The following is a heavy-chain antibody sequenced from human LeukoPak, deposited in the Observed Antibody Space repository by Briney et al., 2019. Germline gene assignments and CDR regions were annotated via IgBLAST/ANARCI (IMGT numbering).Heavy chain of an antibody. J-gene: IGHJ6*03. CDR3: ARALYSSSWYYYYYYMDV. D-gene: IGHD6-13*01. Sequence: SETLSLTCTVSGGSISSSSYYWGWIRQPPGKGLEWIGSIYYSGSTYYNPSLKSRVTISVDTSKNQFSLKLSSVTAADTAVYYCARALYSSSWYYYYYYMDVWGKGTTVTVSS. V-gene: IGHV4-39*07. CDR1: GGSISSSSYY. CDR2: IYYSGST.